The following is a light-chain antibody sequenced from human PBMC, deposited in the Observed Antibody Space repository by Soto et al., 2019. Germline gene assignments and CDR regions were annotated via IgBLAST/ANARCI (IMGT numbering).Light chain of an antibody. CDR1: QSVRGY. CDR2: DAS. V-gene: IGKV3-11*01. CDR3: QQRSSWPRT. Sequence: EIVLTQSPATLSLSPGESATLSCRAGQSVRGYMAWYQQKPGQAPRLLIYDASNRATGIPARFSGSGSGTDVTLTISSLEPDDFAVYYCQQRSSWPRTFGQGTKVEI. J-gene: IGKJ1*01.